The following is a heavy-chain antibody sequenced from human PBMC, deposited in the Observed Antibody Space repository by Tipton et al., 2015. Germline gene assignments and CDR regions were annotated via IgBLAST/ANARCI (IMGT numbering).Heavy chain of an antibody. CDR2: IFYSGST. V-gene: IGHV4-39*07. D-gene: IGHD3-10*01. CDR1: NDTISSSNFY. J-gene: IGHJ4*02. Sequence: TLSLTCTVSNDTISSSNFYWGWIRQPPGKGLEWIGSIFYSGSTSYNPSLKSRVTISVDTSKNQFSLKLSSVTAADTAVYYCARGYGRMVRGVHFDYWGQGTLVTVSS. CDR3: ARGYGRMVRGVHFDY.